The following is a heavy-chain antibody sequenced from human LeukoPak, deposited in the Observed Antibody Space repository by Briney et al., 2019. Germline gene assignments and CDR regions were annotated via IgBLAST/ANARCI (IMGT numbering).Heavy chain of an antibody. CDR3: ARVSWFPGTSYYYMDV. J-gene: IGHJ6*03. CDR2: IYYSGST. CDR1: GFTFTSYW. V-gene: IGHV4-39*07. D-gene: IGHD1-1*01. Sequence: GSLRLSCAASGFTFTSYWMSWVRQAPGKGLEWIGSIYYSGSTYYNPSLKSRVTISVDTSKNQFSLKLSSVTAADTAVYYCARVSWFPGTSYYYMDVWGKGTTVTVSS.